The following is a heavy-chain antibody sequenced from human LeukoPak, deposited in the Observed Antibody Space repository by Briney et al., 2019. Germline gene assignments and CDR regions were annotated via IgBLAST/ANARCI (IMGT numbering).Heavy chain of an antibody. J-gene: IGHJ4*02. CDR3: AKAPVGWLRPLDY. V-gene: IGHV3-23*01. CDR1: GFTFSTYA. CDR2: NSASGETT. D-gene: IGHD5-12*01. Sequence: GGSLRLSCAASGFTFSTYAMSWVRQAPGKGLEWVSGNSASGETTYYADSVKGHFIISRDNFRNTLHLQMTSLRVEDTALYYCAKAPVGWLRPLDYWGQGTLVTVSS.